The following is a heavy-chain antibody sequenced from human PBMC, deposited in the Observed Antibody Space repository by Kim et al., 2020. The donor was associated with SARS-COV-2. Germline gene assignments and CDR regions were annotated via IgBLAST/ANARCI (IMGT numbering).Heavy chain of an antibody. Sequence: SETLSLTCTVSGGSISSYYWSWIRQPPGKGLEWIGYIYYSGSTNYNPSLKSRVTISVDTSKNQFSLKLSSVTAADTAVYYCARGSGSGSYYNLALGGMDVWGQGTTVTVSS. D-gene: IGHD3-10*01. CDR2: IYYSGST. V-gene: IGHV4-59*01. CDR1: GGSISSYY. CDR3: ARGSGSGSYYNLALGGMDV. J-gene: IGHJ6*02.